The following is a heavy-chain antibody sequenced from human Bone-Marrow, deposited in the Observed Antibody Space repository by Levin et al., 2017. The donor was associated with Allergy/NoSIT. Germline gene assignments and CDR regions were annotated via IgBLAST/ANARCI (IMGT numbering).Heavy chain of an antibody. D-gene: IGHD3-10*01. Sequence: GESLKISCAASGFRLSSNWMTWVRQAPGKGLEWVANIKQDGGEKYYVDSVKGRFTISRDNIKNTLYLQMNNLRAEDTAIYYCTREQLWFASFDYWGQGALVTVSS. CDR2: IKQDGGEK. V-gene: IGHV3-7*01. J-gene: IGHJ4*02. CDR1: GFRLSSNW. CDR3: TREQLWFASFDY.